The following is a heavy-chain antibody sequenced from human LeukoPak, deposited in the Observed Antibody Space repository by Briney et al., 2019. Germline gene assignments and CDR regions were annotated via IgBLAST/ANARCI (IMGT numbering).Heavy chain of an antibody. Sequence: SETLSLTCAVYGGSFSGYYWSWIRQPPGKGLEWIGEINHSGSTNCNPSLKSRVTISVDTSKNQFSLKLSSVTAADTAVYYCARRLRYFDWLLTLDYWGQGTLVTASS. D-gene: IGHD3-9*01. CDR1: GGSFSGYY. V-gene: IGHV4-34*01. CDR2: INHSGST. J-gene: IGHJ4*02. CDR3: ARRLRYFDWLLTLDY.